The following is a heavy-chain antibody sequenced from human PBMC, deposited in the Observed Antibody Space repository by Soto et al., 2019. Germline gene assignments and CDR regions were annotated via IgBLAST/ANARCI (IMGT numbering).Heavy chain of an antibody. Sequence: QVQLVESGGGVVQPGRSLRLSCAASGFTFSSYAMHCVRQAPGKGLEWVAVISYDGSNKYYADSVKGRFTISRDNSKNTLYLQMNSLRAEDTAVYYCARDVREGWFDPWGQGTLVTVSS. J-gene: IGHJ5*02. CDR2: ISYDGSNK. CDR1: GFTFSSYA. V-gene: IGHV3-30-3*01. D-gene: IGHD3-10*01. CDR3: ARDVREGWFDP.